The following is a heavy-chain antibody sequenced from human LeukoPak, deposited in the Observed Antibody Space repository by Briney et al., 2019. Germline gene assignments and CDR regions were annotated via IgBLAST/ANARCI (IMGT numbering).Heavy chain of an antibody. Sequence: ASVKVSCKASGYTFTSYYMHWVRQAPGQGLEWMGIINPSGGSTSYAQKFQGRVTMTRDTSTSTVYVELGSLRSEDTAVYYCARDWCGGDCYPDAFDIWGQGTMVTVSS. J-gene: IGHJ3*02. D-gene: IGHD2-21*02. CDR2: INPSGGST. CDR3: ARDWCGGDCYPDAFDI. CDR1: GYTFTSYY. V-gene: IGHV1-46*01.